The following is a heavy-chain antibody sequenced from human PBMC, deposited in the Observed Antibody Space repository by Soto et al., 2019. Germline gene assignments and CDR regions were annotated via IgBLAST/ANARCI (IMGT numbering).Heavy chain of an antibody. CDR2: AGAYSDIT. D-gene: IGHD6-13*01. V-gene: IGHV1-18*01. J-gene: IGHJ6*01. Sequence: QVQLVQSGPEVKKPGASVKISCKTSGYTFINYRLSWVRQAPGQGLEWIGGAGAYSDITYYAQKLQGRVTMTTHTSTGTVYLQLRRLIFDDTAVYNCARVEQGMDVWGQGTRVTVST. CDR3: ARVEQGMDV. CDR1: GYTFINYR.